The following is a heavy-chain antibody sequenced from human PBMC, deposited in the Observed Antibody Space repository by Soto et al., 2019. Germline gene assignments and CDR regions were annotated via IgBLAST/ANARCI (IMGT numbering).Heavy chain of an antibody. D-gene: IGHD3-22*01. V-gene: IGHV2-70*01. Sequence: SGPTLVNPTQTLTLTCTFSGFSLSTSGMCVSWIRQPPGKALEWLALIDWDDDKYYSTSLKTRLTISKETSKNQVVLTMTNMDHVDTATHYCARILSGYDSSRSLTTSYFDYWGQGTLVTVSS. CDR3: ARILSGYDSSRSLTTSYFDY. CDR1: GFSLSTSGMC. J-gene: IGHJ4*02. CDR2: IDWDDDK.